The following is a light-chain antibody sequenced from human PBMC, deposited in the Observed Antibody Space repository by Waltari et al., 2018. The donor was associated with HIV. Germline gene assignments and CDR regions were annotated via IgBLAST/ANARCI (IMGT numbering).Light chain of an antibody. CDR2: WNT. CDR1: SSNIGNNY. CDR3: AVWDNSLSAQV. V-gene: IGLV1-47*01. Sequence: QSVLTQSPSISGTPGQRVAISCSGSSSNIGNNYVSWYQQVPGTTPKLLIFWNTLGPSGVSDRFSGSVSGTSASLAISGLRSDDEANYYCAVWDNSLSAQVFGGGTTLTVL. J-gene: IGLJ3*02.